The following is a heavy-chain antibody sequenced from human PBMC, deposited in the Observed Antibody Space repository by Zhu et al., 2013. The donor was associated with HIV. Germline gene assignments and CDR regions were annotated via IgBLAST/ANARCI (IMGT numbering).Heavy chain of an antibody. D-gene: IGHD3-22*01. J-gene: IGHJ4*02. CDR1: GGTLSSYA. Sequence: QVQLVQSGAEVKKPGSSVKVSCKASGGTLSSYAISWVRQAPGQGLEWMGGIIPIFGTANYAQKFQGRVTITADESTSTAYMELSSLRSEDTAVYYCATGPSMIVVVITEGGVTTFDYVGPGEPWSPSPX. CDR3: ATGPSMIVVVITEGGVTTFDY. CDR2: IIPIFGTA. V-gene: IGHV1-69*01.